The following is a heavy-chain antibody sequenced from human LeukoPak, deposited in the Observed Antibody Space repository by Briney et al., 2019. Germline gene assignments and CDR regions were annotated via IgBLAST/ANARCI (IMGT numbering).Heavy chain of an antibody. Sequence: PGGSLRLSCAASGFTFSASAIHWVRQASGKGLEWVGRIRSKANNYATAYAASVKDRFVISSDDSKNTAYLQVSSLKTEDTAVYYCTRQIVGSYGDYGFDYWGQGTLVTVSS. V-gene: IGHV3-73*01. CDR3: TRQIVGSYGDYGFDY. CDR2: IRSKANNYAT. D-gene: IGHD4-17*01. J-gene: IGHJ4*02. CDR1: GFTFSASA.